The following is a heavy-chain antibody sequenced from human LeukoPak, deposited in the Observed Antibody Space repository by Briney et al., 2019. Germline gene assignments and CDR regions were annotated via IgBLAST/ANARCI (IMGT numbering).Heavy chain of an antibody. V-gene: IGHV4-59*12. D-gene: IGHD3-10*01. CDR1: GGSISSYY. CDR3: ARNPMVRGVIRRGYNWFDP. J-gene: IGHJ5*02. CDR2: IYYSGST. Sequence: PSQTLSLTCTVSGGSISSYYWSWIRQPPGKGLEWIGYIYYSGSTNYNPSLKSRVTMSVDTSKNQFSLKLSSVTAADTAVYYCARNPMVRGVIRRGYNWFDPWGQGTLVTVSS.